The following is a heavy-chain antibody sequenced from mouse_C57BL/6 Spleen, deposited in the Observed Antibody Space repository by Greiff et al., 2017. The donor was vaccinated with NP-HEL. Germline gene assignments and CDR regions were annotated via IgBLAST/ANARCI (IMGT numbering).Heavy chain of an antibody. CDR1: GYTFTSYW. CDR2: IDPSDSYT. Sequence: VQLQQPGAELVRPGTSVKLSCKASGYTFTSYWMHWVKQRPGQGLEWIGVIDPSDSYTNYNQKFKGKATLTVDTSSSTAYMQLSSLTSEDSAVYYCARKGITTVGYFDYWGQGTTLTVSS. V-gene: IGHV1-59*01. J-gene: IGHJ2*01. CDR3: ARKGITTVGYFDY. D-gene: IGHD1-1*01.